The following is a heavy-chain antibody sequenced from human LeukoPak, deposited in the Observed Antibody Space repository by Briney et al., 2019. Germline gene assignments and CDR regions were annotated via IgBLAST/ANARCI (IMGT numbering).Heavy chain of an antibody. V-gene: IGHV4-34*01. CDR2: INHSGSA. CDR3: ARDGYCSGGSCYSRFIYYYYGMDV. D-gene: IGHD2-15*01. J-gene: IGHJ6*02. CDR1: GGSISSYY. Sequence: PSETLSLTCTVSGGSISSYYWSWIRQPPGKGLEWIGEINHSGSANYNPSLKSRVTISVDTSKNQFSLKLNSVTAADTAVYYCARDGYCSGGSCYSRFIYYYYGMDVWGQGTTVTVSS.